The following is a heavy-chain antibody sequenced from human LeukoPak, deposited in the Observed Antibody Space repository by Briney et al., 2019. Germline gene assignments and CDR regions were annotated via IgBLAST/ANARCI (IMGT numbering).Heavy chain of an antibody. J-gene: IGHJ6*02. CDR2: INPNSGGT. CDR1: GYTFTGYY. D-gene: IGHD5-18*01. V-gene: IGHV1-2*04. CDR3: AREGVDTANYGMDV. Sequence: ASVKVSCTASGYTFTGYYMHWVRQAPGQGLEWMGWINPNSGGTNYAQKFQGWVTMTRDTSISTAYMELSRLRSDDMAVYYCAREGVDTANYGMDVWGQGTTVTVSS.